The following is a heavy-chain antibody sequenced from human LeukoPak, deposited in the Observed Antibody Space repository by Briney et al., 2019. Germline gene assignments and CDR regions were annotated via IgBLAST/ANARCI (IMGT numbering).Heavy chain of an antibody. CDR3: ARPGIAVAGTTDY. V-gene: IGHV5-51*01. Sequence: PGEPLKISFKGSGYRFTSYWIGWVRPMPGKGLEWMGIIYPCDSDTRYSPYFQGQVTISADKSISTAYLQWGRLKASDTAMYYCARPGIAVAGTTDYWGQGTLVTVSS. CDR1: GYRFTSYW. CDR2: IYPCDSDT. J-gene: IGHJ4*02. D-gene: IGHD6-19*01.